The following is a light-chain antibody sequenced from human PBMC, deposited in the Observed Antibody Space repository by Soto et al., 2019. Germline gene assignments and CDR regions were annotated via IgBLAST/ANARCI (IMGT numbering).Light chain of an antibody. CDR1: QSISSW. J-gene: IGKJ1*01. Sequence: DIQMTQSPSTLSASVGDRVTITFRASQSISSWLAWYQQKPGTAPKILNYKATTLQGGVPSRLSVSGYGTEFTVTVGSLHADDLATYYRQQYSYNWTGGQGMKVEI. CDR2: KAT. CDR3: QQYSYNWT. V-gene: IGKV1-5*03.